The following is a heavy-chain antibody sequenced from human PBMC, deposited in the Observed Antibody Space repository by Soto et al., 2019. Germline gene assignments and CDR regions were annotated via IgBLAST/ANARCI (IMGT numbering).Heavy chain of an antibody. CDR3: AKDLAGVAAGTVGAPSYY. Sequence: EVQLLESGGGLVQPGWSLRLSCAASGFTFSSYAMSWVRQAPGKGLEWVSAISGSGGSTYYADSVKGRFTISKDNSKNTLYLHMNSLRAEDTAVYYCAKDLAGVAAGTVGAPSYYWGQGTLVTVSS. CDR2: ISGSGGST. V-gene: IGHV3-23*01. D-gene: IGHD6-13*01. CDR1: GFTFSSYA. J-gene: IGHJ4*02.